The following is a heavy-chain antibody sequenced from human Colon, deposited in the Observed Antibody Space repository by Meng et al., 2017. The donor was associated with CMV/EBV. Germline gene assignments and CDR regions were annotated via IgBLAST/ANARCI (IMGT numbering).Heavy chain of an antibody. CDR2: IRFDGNT. V-gene: IGHV4-39*01. D-gene: IGHD5-12*01. CDR1: GGSIASSSLY. Sequence: SETLSLTCTVSGGSIASSSLYWGWIRQSPGKGLEWIGSIRFDGNTYRNPSLMSRVTMSVDTSKNQFSLNLSSVTASDTSIYYCAQPSYSGWYYFDSWGQGTLVTVSS. CDR3: AQPSYSGWYYFDS. J-gene: IGHJ4*02.